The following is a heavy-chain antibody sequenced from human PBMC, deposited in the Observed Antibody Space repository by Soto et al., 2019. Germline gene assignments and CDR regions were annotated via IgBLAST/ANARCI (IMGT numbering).Heavy chain of an antibody. Sequence: LRLSCAASGFTFGIHAMSWVRQAPGKGLEWVSFISGSGGSTYYADSVKGRFTISRDNSKKTLFLEMNSLRVDDTAVYYCARETLRDAIDIWGQGTMVTVSS. J-gene: IGHJ3*02. V-gene: IGHV3-23*01. CDR1: GFTFGIHA. D-gene: IGHD1-26*01. CDR2: ISGSGGST. CDR3: ARETLRDAIDI.